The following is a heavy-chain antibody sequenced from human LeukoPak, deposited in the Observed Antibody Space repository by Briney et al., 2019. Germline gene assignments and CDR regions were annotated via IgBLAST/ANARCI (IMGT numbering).Heavy chain of an antibody. J-gene: IGHJ2*01. CDR3: AKEVGSAGWYFDL. CDR1: GFTFGTYA. V-gene: IGHV3-23*01. Sequence: GGSLRLSCAASGFTFGTYAMSWVRQAPGKGLEWVSLITSSGITTYYADSVKGLLTISRDNSKNTLYLQMNSLRAEDTAIYYCAKEVGSAGWYFDLWGRGTLVTVSS. CDR2: ITSSGITT. D-gene: IGHD1-26*01.